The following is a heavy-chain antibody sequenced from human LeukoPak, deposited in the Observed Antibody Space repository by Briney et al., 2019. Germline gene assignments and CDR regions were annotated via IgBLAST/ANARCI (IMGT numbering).Heavy chain of an antibody. CDR3: ARIGTENFYDL. V-gene: IGHV3-64*02. CDR1: GFTFSGFS. Sequence: GGSLRLSCVASGFTFSGFSMHSVRQAPGKGLEYVSAINGHGDFAYYADSVKGRFTISRDNSKNTLYLQMGSLRGEDMALYFCARIGTENFYDLWGQGTLVSVSS. D-gene: IGHD2/OR15-2a*01. CDR2: INGHGDFA. J-gene: IGHJ5*02.